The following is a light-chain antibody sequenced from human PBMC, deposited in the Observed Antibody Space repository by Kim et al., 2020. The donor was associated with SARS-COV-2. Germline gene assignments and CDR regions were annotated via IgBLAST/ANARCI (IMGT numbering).Light chain of an antibody. CDR1: QTVDNNY. CDR3: QQYGGSPRT. V-gene: IGKV3-20*01. CDR2: GAY. J-gene: IGKJ1*01. Sequence: SPGERATLSCRASQTVDNNYLAWYHQKPGQAPRLLIYGAYTRATGIPDRFGGSGSGTDFTLTISRLEPEDFAVYYCQQYGGSPRTFGQGTKVDIK.